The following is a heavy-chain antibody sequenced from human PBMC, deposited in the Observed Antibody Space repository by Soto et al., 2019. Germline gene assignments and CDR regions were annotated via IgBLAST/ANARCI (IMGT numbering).Heavy chain of an antibody. CDR2: IYASGST. D-gene: IGHD6-19*01. V-gene: IGHV4-4*07. Sequence: SETLSLTCTVSGGSISSSYWSWIRQPAGKGLEWIGRIYASGSTNYNPSLKSRVTMSVDTSKNQFSLKLSSVTAADTAVYYCARDQGSSGWYYFDYWGQGTLVTVSS. J-gene: IGHJ4*02. CDR1: GGSISSSY. CDR3: ARDQGSSGWYYFDY.